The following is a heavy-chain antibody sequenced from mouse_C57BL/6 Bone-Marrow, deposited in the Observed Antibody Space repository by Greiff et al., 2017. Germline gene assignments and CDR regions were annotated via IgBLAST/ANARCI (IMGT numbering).Heavy chain of an antibody. CDR1: GYTFTSYW. CDR2: IDPSDSYT. V-gene: IGHV1-69*01. CDR3: AREELGFLRFAY. J-gene: IGHJ3*01. Sequence: VQLQQPGAELVMPGASVKLSCKASGYTFTSYWMHWVKQRPGQGLEWIGEIDPSDSYTNYNQKFKGKSTLTVDKSSSTAYMQLSSLTSEDSAVYYCAREELGFLRFAYWGQGTRVTVSA.